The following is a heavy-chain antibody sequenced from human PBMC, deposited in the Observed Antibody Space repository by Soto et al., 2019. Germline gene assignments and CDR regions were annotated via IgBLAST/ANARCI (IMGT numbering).Heavy chain of an antibody. CDR2: ISYNGGNK. CDR3: ARDVAGGLRLGELSAYFDY. V-gene: IGHV3-30*03. CDR1: GFTFSTYG. D-gene: IGHD3-16*02. Sequence: QVQLVESGGGVVQPGMSLTLSCAASGFTFSTYGMHWVRQAPGNGLEWVAVISYNGGNKSYADAVKGRFIISRDNSQNTLLLQMSGLRPDDTAIYSCARDVAGGLRLGELSAYFDYWGQGTPVTVSS. J-gene: IGHJ4*02.